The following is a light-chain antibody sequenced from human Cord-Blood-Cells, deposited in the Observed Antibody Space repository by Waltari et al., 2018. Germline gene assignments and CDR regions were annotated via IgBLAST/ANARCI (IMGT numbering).Light chain of an antibody. CDR3: QQLNSYPRT. CDR1: QGISSY. Sequence: DIQLTQSPSFLSASVGDRVTITCRASQGISSYLAWYQQKPGKAPKLLIDAASTLQSGVPSRFSGSVSGTEFTLTSSSLQPEDFATYYCQQLNSYPRTFGQGTKVEIK. V-gene: IGKV1-9*01. J-gene: IGKJ1*01. CDR2: AAS.